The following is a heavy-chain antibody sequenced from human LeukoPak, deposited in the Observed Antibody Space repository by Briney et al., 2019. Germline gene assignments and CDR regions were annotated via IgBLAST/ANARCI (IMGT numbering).Heavy chain of an antibody. CDR2: VYSDGVT. J-gene: IGHJ5*02. CDR1: GFTVSSYG. V-gene: IGHV3-66*02. D-gene: IGHD2-2*03. Sequence: GGSLRLSCAASGFTVSSYGMSWVRQAPGKGPEWVSLVYSDGVTRYADSVQGRFTISRDNSKNTVYLQMNNLRVEDTAVYHCVRDRAEGRAWIEFDPWGQGILVTVSS. CDR3: VRDRAEGRAWIEFDP.